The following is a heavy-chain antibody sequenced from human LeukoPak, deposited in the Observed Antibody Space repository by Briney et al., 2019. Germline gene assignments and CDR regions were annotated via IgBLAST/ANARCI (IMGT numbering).Heavy chain of an antibody. CDR2: IYYSGST. V-gene: IGHV4-59*01. CDR3: ARDRLAAAGPEGYYYYGMDV. D-gene: IGHD6-13*01. J-gene: IGHJ6*02. CDR1: GGSISSYY. Sequence: PSETLSLTCTVSGGSISSYYWSWIRQPPGKGLEWIGYIYYSGSTNYNPSLKSRVTISVDTSKNQFSLKLSSVTAADTAVYYCARDRLAAAGPEGYYYYGMDVWGQGTTVTVSS.